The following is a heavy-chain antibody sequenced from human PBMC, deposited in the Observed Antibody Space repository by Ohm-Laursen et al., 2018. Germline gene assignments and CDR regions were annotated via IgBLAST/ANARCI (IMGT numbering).Heavy chain of an antibody. CDR3: ASLYYYDNSGYYDDY. V-gene: IGHV3-48*03. Sequence: SLRLSCAASGFTFSTYEMNWVRQAPGKGLEWVSDISSGGRTIHYSDSVRGRFTISRDNAKNSLYLQMNSLRAEDTAIYYCASLYYYDNSGYYDDYWGQGTLVTVSS. D-gene: IGHD3-22*01. CDR2: ISSGGRTI. CDR1: GFTFSTYE. J-gene: IGHJ4*02.